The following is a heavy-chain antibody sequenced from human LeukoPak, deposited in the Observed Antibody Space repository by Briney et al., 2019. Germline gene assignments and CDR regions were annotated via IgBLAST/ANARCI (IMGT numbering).Heavy chain of an antibody. CDR2: IKSKADGGTT. CDR3: TTGFDYDDY. Sequence: GTLTLSCAASGFTFNNAWRSWLRQAQGQGREWVSRIKSKADGGTTDYAAPVKSSITISIDASNKTLYMQMYILKTEDTAAYYFTTGFDYDDYWGQGTLVTVSS. CDR1: GFTFNNAW. D-gene: IGHD4-17*01. V-gene: IGHV3-15*01. J-gene: IGHJ4*02.